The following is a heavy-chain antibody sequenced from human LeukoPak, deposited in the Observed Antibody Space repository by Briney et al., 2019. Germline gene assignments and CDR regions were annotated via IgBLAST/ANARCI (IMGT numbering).Heavy chain of an antibody. CDR1: GFTFSSYW. CDR3: AKLGCSSTSCYLGFDY. V-gene: IGHV3-7*03. CDR2: IKQDGSEK. D-gene: IGHD2-2*01. Sequence: GGSLRLSCAASGFTFSSYWMSWVRQAPGKGLEWVANIKQDGSEKYYVDSVKGRFTISRDNAKNSLYLQMNSLRAEDTAVYSCAKLGCSSTSCYLGFDYWGQGTLVTVSS. J-gene: IGHJ4*02.